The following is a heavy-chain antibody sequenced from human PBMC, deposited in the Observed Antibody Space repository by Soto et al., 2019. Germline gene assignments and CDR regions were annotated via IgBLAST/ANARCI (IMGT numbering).Heavy chain of an antibody. Sequence: SVKVSCKASGGTFSSYAISWGRQAPGQGLEWMGGIIPIFGTANYAQKFQGRVTITADKSTSTAYMELSSLRSEDTAVYYCARGAIAVAGISFFDYWGQGTLVTVSS. D-gene: IGHD6-19*01. J-gene: IGHJ4*02. CDR2: IIPIFGTA. CDR1: GGTFSSYA. V-gene: IGHV1-69*06. CDR3: ARGAIAVAGISFFDY.